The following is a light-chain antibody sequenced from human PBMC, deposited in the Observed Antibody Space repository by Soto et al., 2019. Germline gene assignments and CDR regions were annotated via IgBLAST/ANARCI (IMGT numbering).Light chain of an antibody. J-gene: IGLJ1*01. CDR2: EVS. CDR1: SRDVGGYDY. V-gene: IGLV2-14*01. Sequence: QSVLIQPASVSGSPGQSITLSCTGPSRDVGGYDYVSWYQLHPGKAPKLMVFEVSNRPSGVSYRFSGSKSGNTASLTISGLQAEDEADYFCSSYSISTAYLFGTGTKV. CDR3: SSYSISTAYL.